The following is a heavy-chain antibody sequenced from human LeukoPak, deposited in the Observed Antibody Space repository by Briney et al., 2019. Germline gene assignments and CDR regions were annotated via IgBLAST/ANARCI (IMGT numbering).Heavy chain of an antibody. CDR3: AKDSYGSGRPLHAFDI. Sequence: GGSLRLSCSMSGFTLSHYAMSWVRQAPGKGLEWVSTIGGGGGSTDYADSVKGRFTISRDNSKNTLYLQMNSLRAEDTAIYYCAKDSYGSGRPLHAFDIWGQGTMVTV. CDR1: GFTLSHYA. CDR2: IGGGGGST. V-gene: IGHV3-23*01. J-gene: IGHJ3*02. D-gene: IGHD3-10*01.